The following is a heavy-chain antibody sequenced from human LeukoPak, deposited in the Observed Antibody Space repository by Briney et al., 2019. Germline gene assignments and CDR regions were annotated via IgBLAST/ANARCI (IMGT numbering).Heavy chain of an antibody. Sequence: ASVKVSCKASGYTFTGYYMHWVRQAPGQGLEWMGWINPNSGGTNYAQKFQGRVTMTRDTSISTAYMELSRLRSDDTDVYYCARVIGVVPAATDAFDIWGQGTMVTVSS. D-gene: IGHD2-2*01. CDR3: ARVIGVVPAATDAFDI. V-gene: IGHV1-2*02. CDR2: INPNSGGT. CDR1: GYTFTGYY. J-gene: IGHJ3*02.